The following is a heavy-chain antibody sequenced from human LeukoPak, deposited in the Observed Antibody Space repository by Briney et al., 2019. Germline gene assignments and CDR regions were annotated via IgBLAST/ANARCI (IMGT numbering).Heavy chain of an antibody. CDR3: ANWDYSYYYGMDV. V-gene: IGHV3-23*01. CDR1: GFTFSSYA. Sequence: GGSLRLSCAPSGFTFSSYAMSWVREAPGKGLEWVSAISGSGGSTYYADSVKGRFTISRDNSKNTLYLQMNSLRAEDTAVYYCANWDYSYYYGMDVWGQGTTVTVSS. CDR2: ISGSGGST. J-gene: IGHJ6*02. D-gene: IGHD4-4*01.